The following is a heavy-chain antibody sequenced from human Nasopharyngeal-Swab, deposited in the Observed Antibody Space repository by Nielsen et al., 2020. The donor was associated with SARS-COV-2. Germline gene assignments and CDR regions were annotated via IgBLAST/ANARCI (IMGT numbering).Heavy chain of an antibody. J-gene: IGHJ4*02. D-gene: IGHD6-6*01. CDR1: GASVSNSNNS. CDR3: ARHISSSRAYFDS. V-gene: IGHV6-1*01. Sequence: SETLSLTCVISGASVSNSNNSWSWIRQSPSRGLEWLGRTSYRYRWFTDYAPSVESRITINPDTSKNQLSLLVNSVTPEDTAVYYCARHISSSRAYFDSWGQGTLVTVSS. CDR2: TSYRYRWFT.